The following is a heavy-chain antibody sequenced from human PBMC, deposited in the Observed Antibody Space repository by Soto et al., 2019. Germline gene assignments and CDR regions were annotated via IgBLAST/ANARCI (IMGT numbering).Heavy chain of an antibody. V-gene: IGHV2-5*02. D-gene: IGHD1-1*01. J-gene: IGHJ4*02. Sequence: QITLKESGPTLVKPTQTLTLTCTFSGFSLSTSGVGVGWIRQPPGKALEWLALIYWDDDKRYSPSLKSRLNVTKDTSKNQVVLTMASMDPVDTATYYCAHLPPTEIRLEMEPYSFDSWGQGTLVTVSS. CDR1: GFSLSTSGVG. CDR2: IYWDDDK. CDR3: AHLPPTEIRLEMEPYSFDS.